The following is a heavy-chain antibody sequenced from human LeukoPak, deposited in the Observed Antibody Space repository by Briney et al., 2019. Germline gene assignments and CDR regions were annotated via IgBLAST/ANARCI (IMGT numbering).Heavy chain of an antibody. V-gene: IGHV3-23*01. Sequence: GGSLRLSCAASGFTFSSYGMTCVRQAPRKGLEWVSTFGRGVKTYYADSLKGRFIISSDNSVNTLYLQMHSQRPEDTAVYYCAKRDSSGHHYFHYWGQGILATVSS. J-gene: IGHJ4*02. CDR2: FGRGVKT. CDR1: GFTFSSYG. D-gene: IGHD3-22*01. CDR3: AKRDSSGHHYFHY.